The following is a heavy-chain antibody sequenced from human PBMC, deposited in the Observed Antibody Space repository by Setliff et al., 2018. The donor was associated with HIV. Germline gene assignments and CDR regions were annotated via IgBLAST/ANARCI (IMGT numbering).Heavy chain of an antibody. CDR1: GYTFTSYG. CDR3: ARDDPLYYDSSGYYYVVAFDI. Sequence: ASVKVSCKASGYTFTSYGISWVRQAPGQGLEWMGWISAYNSNTNYAQKLQGRVTMTTDTSTSTAYMELRSLRSDDTAVYYCARDDPLYYDSSGYYYVVAFDIWGQGTMVTVSS. J-gene: IGHJ3*02. CDR2: ISAYNSNT. V-gene: IGHV1-18*01. D-gene: IGHD3-22*01.